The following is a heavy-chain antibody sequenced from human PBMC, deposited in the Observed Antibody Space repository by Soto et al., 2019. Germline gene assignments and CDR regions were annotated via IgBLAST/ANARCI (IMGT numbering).Heavy chain of an antibody. CDR2: VHYSGTT. Sequence: SETLSLTCIVSGAFIRGSSYFWGWIRQPPGKGLEWIGSVHYSGTTYYKPSLKSRVTISVDTSKNQFSLKLSSVTAADTAVYYCARDEGDGMDVWGQGTTVTVSS. D-gene: IGHD3-16*01. V-gene: IGHV4-39*07. CDR3: ARDEGDGMDV. CDR1: GAFIRGSSYF. J-gene: IGHJ6*02.